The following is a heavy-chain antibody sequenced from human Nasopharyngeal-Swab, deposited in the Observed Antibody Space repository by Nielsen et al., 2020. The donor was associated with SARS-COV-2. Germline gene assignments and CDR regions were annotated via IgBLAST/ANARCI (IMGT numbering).Heavy chain of an antibody. CDR2: IYPGDSDT. J-gene: IGHJ4*02. D-gene: IGHD6-19*01. Sequence: GESLKISCKGSGSSFTTYWIGWVRQMPGKGLEWMGIIYPGDSDTRYSPSFQGQVTISADKSISTAYLQWSSLKASDTAMYYCAMFSTVAGTYQLDYWGQGTLVTVSS. CDR1: GSSFTTYW. V-gene: IGHV5-51*01. CDR3: AMFSTVAGTYQLDY.